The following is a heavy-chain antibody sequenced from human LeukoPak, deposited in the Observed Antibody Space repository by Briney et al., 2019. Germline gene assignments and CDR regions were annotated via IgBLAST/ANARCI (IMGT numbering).Heavy chain of an antibody. CDR3: ARASSGWSHFDY. CDR2: FDPEDGET. V-gene: IGHV1-24*01. CDR1: GYTLTELS. J-gene: IGHJ4*02. D-gene: IGHD6-19*01. Sequence: ASVKVSCKVPGYTLTELSMHWVRQAPGKGLEWMGGFDPEDGETIYAQKFQGRVTMTEDTSTDTAYMELSSLRSEDTAVYYCARASSGWSHFDYWGQGTLVTVSS.